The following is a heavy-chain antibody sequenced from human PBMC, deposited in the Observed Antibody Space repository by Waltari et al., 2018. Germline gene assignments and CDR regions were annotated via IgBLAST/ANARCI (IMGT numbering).Heavy chain of an antibody. CDR3: AREVGQAPSTGYYMDV. CDR1: GYTFNIYG. D-gene: IGHD2-2*01. CDR2: ISAYNGNT. Sequence: QVQLVQSGAEVKKPGASVKVSSKAYGYTFNIYGISWVRRAPGQGLEWMGWISAYNGNTNYAQKLQGRVTMTTDTSTSTAYMELRSLRSDDTAVYYCAREVGQAPSTGYYMDVWGKGTTVTVSS. V-gene: IGHV1-18*01. J-gene: IGHJ6*03.